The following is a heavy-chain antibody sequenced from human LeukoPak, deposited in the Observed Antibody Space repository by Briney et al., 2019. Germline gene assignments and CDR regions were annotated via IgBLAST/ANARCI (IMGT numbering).Heavy chain of an antibody. CDR3: AKDPDDFWSGYSSGYFGY. V-gene: IGHV3-23*01. J-gene: IGHJ4*02. CDR1: GFTFSSYA. CDR2: ISGSGGST. D-gene: IGHD3-3*01. Sequence: GGSLRLSCAASGFTFSSYAMSWVRQAPGKGLEWVSAISGSGGSTYYADSVKGRFTISRDNSKNTLYLQMNSLRAEDTAVYYCAKDPDDFWSGYSSGYFGYWGQGTLVTVSS.